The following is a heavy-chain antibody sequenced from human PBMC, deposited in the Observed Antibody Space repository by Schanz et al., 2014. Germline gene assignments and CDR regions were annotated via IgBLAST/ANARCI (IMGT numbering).Heavy chain of an antibody. CDR1: GFMFSSYA. CDR2: ISGRDGST. Sequence: EVQLVESGGGVVQPGRSLRLSCAASGFMFSSYAMTWVRQAPGMGLEWVSAISGRDGSTYYADSVRGRFTISRDNSKNTLYLQMSSLRVEDTAVYYCARVDSSGYFFDNWGQGTRVTVSS. CDR3: ARVDSSGYFFDN. V-gene: IGHV3-23*04. D-gene: IGHD3-22*01. J-gene: IGHJ4*02.